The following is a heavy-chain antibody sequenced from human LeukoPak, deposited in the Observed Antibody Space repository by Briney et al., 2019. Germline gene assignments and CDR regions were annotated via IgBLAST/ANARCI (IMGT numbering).Heavy chain of an antibody. V-gene: IGHV4-4*02. D-gene: IGHD3-22*01. CDR2: IYHSGST. Sequence: PSETLSLTCAVSGGSISSSNWWSWVRQPPGRGLEWIGEIYHSGSTNYNPSLKSRVTISVDKSKNQFSLKLSSVTAADTAVYYCARLSPMNDISSGYYHAFDIWGQGTMVTVSS. CDR1: GGSISSSNW. J-gene: IGHJ3*02. CDR3: ARLSPMNDISSGYYHAFDI.